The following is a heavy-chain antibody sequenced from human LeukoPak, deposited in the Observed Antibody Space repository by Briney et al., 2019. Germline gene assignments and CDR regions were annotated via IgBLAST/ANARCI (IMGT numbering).Heavy chain of an antibody. CDR3: AHTTSDSSLEY. Sequence: ESGPTLVKPTQTLTLTCTFSGFSLSTSGVGVGWIRQPPGKALEWLAVIYWDDDKRYSPSLKSRLTITKDTSKNQVVLTMTNMDPVDTATYYCAHTTSDSSLEYWGQGTLVTVSS. V-gene: IGHV2-5*02. D-gene: IGHD3-22*01. CDR1: GFSLSTSGVG. CDR2: IYWDDDK. J-gene: IGHJ4*02.